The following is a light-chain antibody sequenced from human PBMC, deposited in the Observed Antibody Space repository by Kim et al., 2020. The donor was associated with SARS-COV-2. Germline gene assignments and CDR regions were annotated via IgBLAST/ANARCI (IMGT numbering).Light chain of an antibody. Sequence: EIVMTQSPATLSVSPGERATLSCRASQSVSSNLAWYQQRPGQAPRLLIYGASIRATGIPARFSGSGSGTEFTLTISSLQSEDFVVYHCQQYNNWPSFGQGTKLEIK. CDR3: QQYNNWPS. J-gene: IGKJ2*01. CDR2: GAS. V-gene: IGKV3-15*01. CDR1: QSVSSN.